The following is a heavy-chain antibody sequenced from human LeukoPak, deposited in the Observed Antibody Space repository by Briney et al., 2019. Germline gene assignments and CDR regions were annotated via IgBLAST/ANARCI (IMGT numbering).Heavy chain of an antibody. D-gene: IGHD4-17*01. CDR2: TNHSGYT. CDR1: GVSFDDYY. J-gene: IGHJ4*02. Sequence: PSETLSLTCAVSGVSFDDYYWAWVRQTPGKGLEWIGETNHSGYTNDSPSLKSRVTLSIDTSREQFSLNLRSVTVADAGTYYCTRMTTGHDYWGQGTLVTVSS. CDR3: TRMTTGHDY. V-gene: IGHV4-34*01.